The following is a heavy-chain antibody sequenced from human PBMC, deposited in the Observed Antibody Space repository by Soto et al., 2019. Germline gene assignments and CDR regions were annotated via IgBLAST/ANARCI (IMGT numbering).Heavy chain of an antibody. Sequence: QVQLVESGGGVVQPGRSLRLSYAASGFTFSSYAMHWVRQAPGKGLEWVAVISYDGSNKYYADSVKGRFTISRDNSKNTLYLQMNSLRAEDTAVYYCARDDPVDYWGQGTLVTVSS. CDR1: GFTFSSYA. CDR3: ARDDPVDY. CDR2: ISYDGSNK. V-gene: IGHV3-30-3*01. J-gene: IGHJ4*02.